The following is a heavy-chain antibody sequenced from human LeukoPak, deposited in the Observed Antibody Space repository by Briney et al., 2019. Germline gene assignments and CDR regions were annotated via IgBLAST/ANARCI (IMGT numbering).Heavy chain of an antibody. CDR3: ARDWGGALSGFD. J-gene: IGHJ4*02. Sequence: GGSLRLSCAASGFSFSSYAIHWVRQAPGKGLEWVAVISYDGSKNYFADSVKGRFTVSRDNSKNMLYLQMDSLRGEDTAVYYCARDWGGALSGFDWGQGTLVTVSS. CDR2: ISYDGSKN. CDR1: GFSFSSYA. V-gene: IGHV3-30*04. D-gene: IGHD3-9*01.